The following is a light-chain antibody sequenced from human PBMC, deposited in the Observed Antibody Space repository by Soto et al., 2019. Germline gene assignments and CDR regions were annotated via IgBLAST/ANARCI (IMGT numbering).Light chain of an antibody. V-gene: IGLV1-40*01. Sequence: QSVLTQPPSVSGAPGQRVTISFTGSSSNIGAGYDVHWYQQLPGTAPKLLIYGNSNRPSGVPDRFSGSKSGTSASLAITGLQAEDEADYYCQSYDSSHVVFGGGTKLTVL. CDR2: GNS. J-gene: IGLJ2*01. CDR3: QSYDSSHVV. CDR1: SSNIGAGYD.